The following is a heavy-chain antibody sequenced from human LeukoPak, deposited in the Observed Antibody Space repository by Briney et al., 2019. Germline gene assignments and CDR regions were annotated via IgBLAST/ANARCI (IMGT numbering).Heavy chain of an antibody. D-gene: IGHD6-13*01. CDR3: TIPTGYSSSWFDP. CDR1: GFTFSGSA. V-gene: IGHV3-73*01. Sequence: GGSLRLSCAASGFTFSGSAMHWVRQASGKGLEWVGRIRSKANSYATAYAASVKGRFTISSDDSKNTAYLQMNSLKTEDTAVYYCTIPTGYSSSWFDPWGQGTLVTVSS. J-gene: IGHJ5*02. CDR2: IRSKANSYAT.